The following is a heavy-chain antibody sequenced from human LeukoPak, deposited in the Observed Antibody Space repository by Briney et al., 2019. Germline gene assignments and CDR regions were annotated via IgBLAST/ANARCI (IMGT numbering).Heavy chain of an antibody. Sequence: EPGGSLRLSCVGSGFAFGVHAMSWVCQAPGKGPEWVATIGSGADLFYAESVKGRFTISRDDPRNTVWLQMNSLRAEDTALYYCAKDWTPHNRVYDCLDAWGQGTQVTVSS. J-gene: IGHJ5*02. CDR3: AKDWTPHNRVYDCLDA. V-gene: IGHV3-23*01. CDR1: GFAFGVHA. D-gene: IGHD3-16*01. CDR2: IGSGADL.